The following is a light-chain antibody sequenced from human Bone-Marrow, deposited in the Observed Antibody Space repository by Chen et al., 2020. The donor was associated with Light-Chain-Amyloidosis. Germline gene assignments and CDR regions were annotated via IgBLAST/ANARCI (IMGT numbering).Light chain of an antibody. V-gene: IGLV3-21*02. CDR3: QVWDRSSDRPV. J-gene: IGLJ3*02. CDR2: DDS. CDR1: NXGSTS. Sequence: SYVLTQPSSVSVAPGQTATIAWGGNNXGSTSVHWYQQTPGQAPLLVVYDDSNRPSGIPERLSGSNSGNTATLTIRRXEAGDEADYYCQVWDRSSDRPVFGGGTKLTVL.